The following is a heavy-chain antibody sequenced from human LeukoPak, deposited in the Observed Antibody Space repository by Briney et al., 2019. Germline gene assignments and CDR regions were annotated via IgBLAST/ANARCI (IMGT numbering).Heavy chain of an antibody. CDR3: AKDARWESSQQWGGYWYFDL. CDR1: GFIFSNYA. D-gene: IGHD3-16*02. V-gene: IGHV3-23*01. CDR2: ISDSSDST. Sequence: QAGGSLRLSCAASGFIFSNYAMNWVRQAPGKRLEWVSAISDSSDSTYYADSVKGRFTISRDNSKNTLYLQMNSLRVDDTAVYHCAKDARWESSQQWGGYWYFDLWGRGTRVTVSS. J-gene: IGHJ2*01.